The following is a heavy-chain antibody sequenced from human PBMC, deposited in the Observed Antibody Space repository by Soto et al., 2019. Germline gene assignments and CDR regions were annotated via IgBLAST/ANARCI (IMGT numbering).Heavy chain of an antibody. CDR3: ADDSSSYYYFDY. Sequence: SVKVSCKASGGTFSSYAISWVRQAPGQGLEWMGGIIPIFGSANYAQKFQGRVTITADKSTSTAYMELSSLRSEDTAVYYCADDSSSYYYFDYWGQGTLVTVSS. D-gene: IGHD3-22*01. CDR1: GGTFSSYA. J-gene: IGHJ4*02. CDR2: IIPIFGSA. V-gene: IGHV1-69*06.